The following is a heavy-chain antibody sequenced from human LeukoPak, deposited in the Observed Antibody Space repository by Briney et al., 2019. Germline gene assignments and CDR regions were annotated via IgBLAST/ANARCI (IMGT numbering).Heavy chain of an antibody. CDR1: GFTFTYYA. CDR2: IRYDGTNK. V-gene: IGHV3-30*02. CDR3: GRAYDFSRH. D-gene: IGHD3-3*01. Sequence: GGSLRLSCAASGFTFTYYAIHWVRQAPGKGLEWVAFIRYDGTNKNYADSVKGRFTISRDNSKNTLYLQMNSLRVEDTAVYYCGRAYDFSRHWGQGTLVTVS. J-gene: IGHJ4*02.